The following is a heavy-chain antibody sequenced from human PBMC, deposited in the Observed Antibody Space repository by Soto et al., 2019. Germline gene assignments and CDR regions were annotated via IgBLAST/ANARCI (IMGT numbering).Heavy chain of an antibody. Sequence: QVQLQESGPGLVKPSQTLSLTCAVSGDSISSGGSFWSWIRLHSGKGLESIGCIYYSGSTYYNPSLKSRVTISLDTSKNQFSLKLTSVTAADTAVYYCARRRPVNFYDRRDALDVWGQGTVVTVSS. CDR1: GDSISSGGSF. D-gene: IGHD3-22*01. CDR2: IYYSGST. CDR3: ARRRPVNFYDRRDALDV. V-gene: IGHV4-31*11. J-gene: IGHJ3*01.